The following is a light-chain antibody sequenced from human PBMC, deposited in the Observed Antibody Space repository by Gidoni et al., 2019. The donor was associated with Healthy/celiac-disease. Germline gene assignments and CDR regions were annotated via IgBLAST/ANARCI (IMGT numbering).Light chain of an antibody. CDR3: QQSYSTPLFT. Sequence: DIQMTQSPSSLSASVGDSVTITCRASQSISSYLNWYQQKPGKAPKLLIYAASSLQSGVPSRFSGSGYGTEFTLTISSLQPEDFATYYCQQSYSTPLFTFGPGTKVEIK. J-gene: IGKJ3*01. V-gene: IGKV1-39*01. CDR1: QSISSY. CDR2: AAS.